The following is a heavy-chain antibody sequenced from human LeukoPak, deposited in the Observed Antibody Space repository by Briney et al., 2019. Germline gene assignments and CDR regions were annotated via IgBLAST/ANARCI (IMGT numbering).Heavy chain of an antibody. CDR3: ARQLGSYRTPFDY. D-gene: IGHD3-16*02. Sequence: GESLKISCKGSGYFFTSYWIGWVRQMPGKGVEWKGIIYPGDSDTRYSPSFQGHVTISAAKSISTAYLQWSSLKASDTAMYYCARQLGSYRTPFDYWGQGTLVTVSS. V-gene: IGHV5-51*01. CDR1: GYFFTSYW. CDR2: IYPGDSDT. J-gene: IGHJ4*02.